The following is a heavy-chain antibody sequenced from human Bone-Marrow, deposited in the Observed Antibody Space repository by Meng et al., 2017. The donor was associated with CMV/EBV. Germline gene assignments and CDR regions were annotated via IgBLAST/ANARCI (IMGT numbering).Heavy chain of an antibody. V-gene: IGHV1-69*10. D-gene: IGHD1-1*01. J-gene: IGHJ4*02. CDR3: ARGVPIVSTGTKFDY. CDR1: GGTFSSYA. CDR2: IIPILGIA. Sequence: SVKVSCKASGGTFSSYAISWVRQAPGQGLEWMGGIIPILGIANYAQKFQGRVTITTDESMNTVYMELSSLRSEDTAVYYCARGVPIVSTGTKFDYWGQGTLVTVSS.